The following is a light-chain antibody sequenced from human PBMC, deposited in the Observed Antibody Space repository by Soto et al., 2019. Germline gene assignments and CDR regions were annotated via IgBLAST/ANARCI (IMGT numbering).Light chain of an antibody. V-gene: IGLV2-14*01. CDR3: SSHSKITRYV. J-gene: IGLJ1*01. CDR2: DVT. CDR1: SRDIGAYNY. Sequence: QSLLTQPASVSGSPGQSITISCTGTSRDIGAYNYVSWYQQHPGKAPKLMVYDVTNRPSGVSDRFSGSKSGNTASLTISGLQAEDEADYFCSSHSKITRYVFGTGTKVTVL.